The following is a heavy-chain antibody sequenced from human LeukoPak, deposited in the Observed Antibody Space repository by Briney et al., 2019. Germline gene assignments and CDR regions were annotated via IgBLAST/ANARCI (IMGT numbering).Heavy chain of an antibody. V-gene: IGHV3-33*08. J-gene: IGHJ4*02. CDR2: IWYDGSHE. Sequence: GGSLRLSCTASGFTFSHYRMTWVRQAPGKGLEWVAAIWYDGSHEFYADSVKGRFTISRDNSKSTLYLQMNSLRVEDTAVYYCAREVTDWGQGTLVSVSS. D-gene: IGHD2-21*02. CDR1: GFTFSHYR. CDR3: AREVTD.